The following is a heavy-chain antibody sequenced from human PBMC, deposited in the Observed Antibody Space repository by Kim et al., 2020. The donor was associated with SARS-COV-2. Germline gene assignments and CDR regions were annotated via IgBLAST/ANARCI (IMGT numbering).Heavy chain of an antibody. J-gene: IGHJ6*02. CDR1: GGTFSSYA. V-gene: IGHV1-69*13. CDR3: ASYTALTRYYYYGMDV. Sequence: SVKVSCKASGGTFSSYAISWVRQAPGQGLEWMGGIIPIFGTANYAQKFQGRVTITADESTSTAYMELSSLRSEDTAVYYCASYTALTRYYYYGMDVWGQGTTVTVSS. CDR2: IIPIFGTA. D-gene: IGHD3-16*01.